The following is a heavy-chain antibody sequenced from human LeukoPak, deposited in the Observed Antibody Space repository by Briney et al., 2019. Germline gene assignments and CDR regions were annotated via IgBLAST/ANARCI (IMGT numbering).Heavy chain of an antibody. D-gene: IGHD3-3*01. CDR3: ARDADYDLYYYGMDV. CDR1: GYTFSSYS. Sequence: GGSLRLSCAASGYTFSSYSMNWVRQAPGKGLEWVSSISSSSSYIYYADSVKGRFTISRDNAKNSLYLQMNSLRAEDTAVYYCARDADYDLYYYGMDVWGQGTTVTVSS. V-gene: IGHV3-21*01. J-gene: IGHJ6*02. CDR2: ISSSSSYI.